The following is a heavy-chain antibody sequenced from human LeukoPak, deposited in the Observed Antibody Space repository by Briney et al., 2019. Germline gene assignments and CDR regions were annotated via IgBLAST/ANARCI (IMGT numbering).Heavy chain of an antibody. D-gene: IGHD6-13*01. CDR2: IYPGYSDA. Sequence: GESLKISCQASGNSLTSYWFSWVRQVPGKGLEWMGLIYPGYSDAKYSPSFQGQVTLSVDTSISTAYLQLGGLRASDTAIYYCVRFALSSSLDHWGQGTLVTVSS. CDR3: VRFALSSSLDH. CDR1: GNSLTSYW. V-gene: IGHV5-51*01. J-gene: IGHJ5*02.